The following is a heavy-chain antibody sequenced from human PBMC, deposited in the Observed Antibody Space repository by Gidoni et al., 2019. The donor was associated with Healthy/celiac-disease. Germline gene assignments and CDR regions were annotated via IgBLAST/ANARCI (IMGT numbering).Heavy chain of an antibody. D-gene: IGHD3-3*01. CDR1: GGSFSGYY. J-gene: IGHJ4*02. Sequence: QVQLQQWGAGLLKPSETLSLTCAVYGGSFSGYYWSWIRQPPGKGLEWIGEINHSGSTNYNPSLKSRVTISVDTSKNQFSLKLSSVTAADTAVYYCARAVRFLEWRAPHDWGQGTLVTVSS. CDR2: INHSGST. V-gene: IGHV4-34*01. CDR3: ARAVRFLEWRAPHD.